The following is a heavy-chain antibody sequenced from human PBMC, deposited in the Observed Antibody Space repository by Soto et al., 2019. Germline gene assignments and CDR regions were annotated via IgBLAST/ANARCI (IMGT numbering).Heavy chain of an antibody. D-gene: IGHD5-12*01. J-gene: IGHJ4*02. CDR3: ARLASGYDYWVFDY. V-gene: IGHV4-39*01. CDR1: GGSISSSSYY. CDR2: IYYSGST. Sequence: PSETLSLTCTVSGGSISSSSYYWGWIRQPPGKGLEWIGSIYYSGSTYYNPSLKSRVTISVDTSKNQFSLKLSSVTAADTAVYYCARLASGYDYWVFDYWGQGTLVTVSS.